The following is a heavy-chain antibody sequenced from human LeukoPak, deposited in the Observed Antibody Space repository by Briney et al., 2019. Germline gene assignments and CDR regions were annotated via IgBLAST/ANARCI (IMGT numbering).Heavy chain of an antibody. CDR3: AREDNQGYSGYDYLDY. CDR1: GYSISSGYY. CDR2: IYHSGST. D-gene: IGHD5-12*01. V-gene: IGHV4-38-2*02. J-gene: IGHJ4*02. Sequence: PSETLSLTCTVSGYSISSGYYWGWIRQPPGKGLEWIGSIYHSGSTYYNPSLKSRVTISVDTSKNQFSLKLSSVTAADTAVYYCAREDNQGYSGYDYLDYWGQGTLVTVSS.